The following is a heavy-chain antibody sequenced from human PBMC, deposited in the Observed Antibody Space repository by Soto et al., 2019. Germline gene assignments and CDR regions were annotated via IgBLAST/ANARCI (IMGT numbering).Heavy chain of an antibody. CDR3: ARAHSTGWHYFDY. J-gene: IGHJ4*02. V-gene: IGHV4-34*01. CDR1: GGSFSGYY. CDR2: INHSGST. Sequence: SETLSLTCAVYGGSFSGYYWTWIRQPPGTGLEWIGEINHSGSTNYNPSLKSRVTISVDTSKNQFSLKLTSVTAADTAVYYCARAHSTGWHYFDYWGPGTLVTVSS. D-gene: IGHD6-19*01.